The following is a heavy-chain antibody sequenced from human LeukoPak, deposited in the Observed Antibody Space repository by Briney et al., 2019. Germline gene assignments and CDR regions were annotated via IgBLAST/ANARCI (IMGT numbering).Heavy chain of an antibody. D-gene: IGHD1-26*01. J-gene: IGHJ6*03. CDR1: GFTFSSYA. CDR3: ARKATNYYYYMDV. V-gene: IGHV3-48*03. CDR2: ISSSGSTT. Sequence: GGSLRLSCAASGFTFSSYAMSWVRQAPGKGLEWVSYISSSGSTTYYADSVKGRFTISRDNAKNSLYLQMNSLRAEDTAVYYCARKATNYYYYMDVWGKGTTVTISS.